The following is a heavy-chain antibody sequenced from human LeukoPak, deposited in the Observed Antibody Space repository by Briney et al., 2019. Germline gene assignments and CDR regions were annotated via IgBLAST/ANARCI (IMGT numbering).Heavy chain of an antibody. D-gene: IGHD3-10*01. Sequence: GGSLRLSCAATGFTFSSYWMHWVRQAPGKGLVWVSRINSDGSSTSYADSVKGRFTISRDNAKNTLYLQMNSLRAEDAAVYYCATPGGLLWFGENYFDYWGQGTLVTVSS. CDR2: INSDGSST. CDR3: ATPGGLLWFGENYFDY. V-gene: IGHV3-74*01. CDR1: GFTFSSYW. J-gene: IGHJ4*02.